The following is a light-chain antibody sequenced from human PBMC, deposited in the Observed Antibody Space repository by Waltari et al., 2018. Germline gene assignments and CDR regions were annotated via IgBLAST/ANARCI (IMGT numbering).Light chain of an antibody. CDR3: QSYDSALSAV. V-gene: IGLV1-40*01. J-gene: IGLJ3*02. CDR1: SSNIGAVSA. Sequence: QSVLTQPPSVSAAPGQTVTISCAGSSSNIGAVSAVHWYQQLPGAAPNLLIYAYSSRPSGVPDRFYGSKSGTSASLAINGLQPEDEADYYCQSYDSALSAVFGGGTKVTVL. CDR2: AYS.